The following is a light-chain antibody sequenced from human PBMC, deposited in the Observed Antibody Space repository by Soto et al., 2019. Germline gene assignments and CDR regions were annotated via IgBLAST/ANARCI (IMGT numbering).Light chain of an antibody. V-gene: IGLV2-11*01. CDR2: DVT. CDR3: CSYAGSYTYV. Sequence: QSALTQPRSVSGSPGQSVTISCTGTSSDVGTYKYVSWYQNQPGTAPKLLIYDVTKRPSGVPDRFSGSKSGDTASLTISGLQAEDEADYYCCSYAGSYTYVFGTGTKLTVL. J-gene: IGLJ1*01. CDR1: SSDVGTYKY.